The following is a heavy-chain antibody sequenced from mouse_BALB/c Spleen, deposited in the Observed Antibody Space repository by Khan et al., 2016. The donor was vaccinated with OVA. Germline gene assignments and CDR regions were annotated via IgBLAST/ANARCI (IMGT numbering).Heavy chain of an antibody. D-gene: IGHD2-4*01. CDR3: ARRGYDYGRGALFAY. CDR2: IWSAGST. Sequence: VQLQESGPGLVQPSQSLSITCTVSGFSLNNYSVHWVRQSPGKGLEWLGVIWSAGSTDYNAAFISRLTISKDNSRSQVFFKMNSLQPNDTARYYCARRGYDYGRGALFAYWGQGTPVTVSA. J-gene: IGHJ3*01. CDR1: GFSLNNYS. V-gene: IGHV2-2*02.